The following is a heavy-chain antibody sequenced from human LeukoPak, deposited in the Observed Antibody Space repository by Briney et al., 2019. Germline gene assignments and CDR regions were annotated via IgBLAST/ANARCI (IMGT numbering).Heavy chain of an antibody. J-gene: IGHJ5*02. CDR1: GFTFDDYA. Sequence: PGRSLRLSCAASGFTFDDYAMHWVRQAPGKGLEWVSGTSWNSGSIGYADSVKGRFTISRDNAKNSLYLQMNSLRAEDTALYYCAKGGLYRSSGLNWFDPWGQGTLVTVSS. V-gene: IGHV3-9*01. CDR3: AKGGLYRSSGLNWFDP. D-gene: IGHD5-12*01. CDR2: TSWNSGSI.